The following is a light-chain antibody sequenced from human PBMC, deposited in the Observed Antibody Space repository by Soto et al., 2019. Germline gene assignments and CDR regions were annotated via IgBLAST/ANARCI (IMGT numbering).Light chain of an antibody. V-gene: IGKV3-20*01. CDR1: QSVSSSY. J-gene: IGKJ4*01. Sequence: EIVWTQSPGTLSLSPGERATLSCRASQSVSSSYLAWDQQKHGQAPRLLIYGASSRATGIPDRFSGSGSGTDLTLTISRLEPEDFAVYYCQQYGSYPQVTLGGWHKVEIK. CDR3: QQYGSYPQVT. CDR2: GAS.